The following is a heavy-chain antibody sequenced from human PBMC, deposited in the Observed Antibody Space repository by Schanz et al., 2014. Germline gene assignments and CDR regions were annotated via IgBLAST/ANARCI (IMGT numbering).Heavy chain of an antibody. CDR1: GFIFDNYA. J-gene: IGHJ5*02. CDR2: IGGSGDIT. V-gene: IGHV3-23*04. Sequence: EVQLVESGGGLVQPGGSLRLSCAASGFIFDNYAMSWVRQTPAKGLEWVSTIGGSGDITSYADSVQGRFTISRDNSKNTVYLQMNSLRPDDTAIYSCAKDWVLVGIIDTWGQGTLVAVSS. D-gene: IGHD3-3*01. CDR3: AKDWVLVGIIDT.